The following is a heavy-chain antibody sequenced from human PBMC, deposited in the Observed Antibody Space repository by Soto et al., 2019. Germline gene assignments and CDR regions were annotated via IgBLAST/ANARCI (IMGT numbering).Heavy chain of an antibody. CDR1: GFTFTGSA. CDR3: AASYSDSSAFDI. V-gene: IGHV1-58*01. D-gene: IGHD3-22*01. CDR2: IVVGSGNT. J-gene: IGHJ3*02. Sequence: SVKVSCKASGFTFTGSAVRWVRQARGQRLEWTGWIVVGSGNTNYAQKFQERVTITRDMSTSTAYMDLSSLRSEDTAMYYCAASYSDSSAFDIWGQGTMVTVSS.